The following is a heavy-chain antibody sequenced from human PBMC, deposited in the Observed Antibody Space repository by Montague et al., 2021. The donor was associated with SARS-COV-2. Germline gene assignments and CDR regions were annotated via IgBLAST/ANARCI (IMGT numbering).Heavy chain of an antibody. V-gene: IGHV4-34*01. CDR3: ARGAPTISMILVVMTGAGWYFDL. CDR2: INHSGST. Sequence: SETPSLTCAVYGGSFSDYYWSWIRQPPGKGLEWIGEINHSGSTNYNPSLRSRVTISVDTSKNQFSLKLSAVTAADTAVYYCARGAPTISMILVVMTGAGWYFDLWGQGTLVTVSS. J-gene: IGHJ2*01. D-gene: IGHD3-22*01. CDR1: GGSFSDYY.